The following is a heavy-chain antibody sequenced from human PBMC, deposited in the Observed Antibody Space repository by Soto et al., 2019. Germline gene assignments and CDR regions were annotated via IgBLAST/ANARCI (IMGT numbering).Heavy chain of an antibody. CDR1: GGTFSSYA. D-gene: IGHD3-22*01. CDR3: ATTLGGYYDSSGYPPPRFDY. Sequence: QVQLVQSGAEVKKPGSSVKVSCKASGGTFSSYAISWVRQAPGQGLEWMGGIIPIFGTANYAQKFRGRVTITADESTSTAYMELSSLRSEDTAVYYCATTLGGYYDSSGYPPPRFDYWGQGTLVTVSS. V-gene: IGHV1-69*01. J-gene: IGHJ4*02. CDR2: IIPIFGTA.